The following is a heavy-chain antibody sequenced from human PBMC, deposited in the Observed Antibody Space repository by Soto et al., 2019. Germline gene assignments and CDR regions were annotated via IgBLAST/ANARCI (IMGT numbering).Heavy chain of an antibody. CDR3: ARALGYAFDI. CDR1: GFTFSSYA. V-gene: IGHV3-64*01. D-gene: IGHD7-27*01. J-gene: IGHJ3*02. Sequence: EVQLVESGGGLVQPGGSLRLSCAASGFTFSSYAMHWVRQAPGKGLEYVSAISSNGGSTYYANSVKGRFTISRDNSKNTRYLQMGSLRAEDMAVYYCARALGYAFDIWGQGTMVTVSS. CDR2: ISSNGGST.